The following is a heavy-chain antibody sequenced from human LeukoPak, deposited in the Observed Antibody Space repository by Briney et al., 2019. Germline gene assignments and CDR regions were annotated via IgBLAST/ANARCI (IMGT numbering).Heavy chain of an antibody. Sequence: GGSLRLSCAASGFTFSSYGMHWVRQAPGKGMEWVAFIRYDGSNKYYADSMKGRFTISRDNSKNTLYLQMNSLRAEDTAVYYCARGPPLFDPWGQGTLVAVSS. V-gene: IGHV3-30*02. CDR1: GFTFSSYG. CDR3: ARGPPLFDP. CDR2: IRYDGSNK. J-gene: IGHJ5*02.